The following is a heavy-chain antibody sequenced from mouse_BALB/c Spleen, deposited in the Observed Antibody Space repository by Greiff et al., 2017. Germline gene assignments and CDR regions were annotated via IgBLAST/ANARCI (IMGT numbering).Heavy chain of an antibody. V-gene: IGHV1-69*02. CDR1: GYTFTSYW. J-gene: IGHJ2*01. Sequence: QVQLQQPGAELVRPGASVKLSCKASGYTFTSYWINWVKQRPGQGLEWIGNIYPSDRYTNYNQKFKDKATLTVDKSSSTAYMQLSSPTSEDSAVYYCTKRPSGRYYGYDFDYWGQGTTLTVSS. CDR2: IYPSDRYT. CDR3: TKRPSGRYYGYDFDY. D-gene: IGHD1-2*01.